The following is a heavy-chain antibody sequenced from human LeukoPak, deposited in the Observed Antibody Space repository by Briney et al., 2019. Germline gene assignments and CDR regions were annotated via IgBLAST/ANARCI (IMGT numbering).Heavy chain of an antibody. Sequence: GESLKISCKGSGYSFTSYWIGWVRQMPGKGLEWMGIIYPGDSDTRYSPSFQGQVTISADKSISTAYLQWSSLKASDTAMYYCARLPYDSYYYYYMDVWGKGTTVTVSS. J-gene: IGHJ6*03. V-gene: IGHV5-51*01. CDR3: ARLPYDSYYYYYMDV. CDR2: IYPGDSDT. D-gene: IGHD4-17*01. CDR1: GYSFTSYW.